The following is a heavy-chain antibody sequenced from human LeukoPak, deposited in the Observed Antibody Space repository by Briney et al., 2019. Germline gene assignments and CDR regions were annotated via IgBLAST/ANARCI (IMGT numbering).Heavy chain of an antibody. CDR3: ARDLNQYYDFWSIIGRFDY. V-gene: IGHV3-21*01. D-gene: IGHD3-3*01. J-gene: IGHJ4*02. Sequence: PGGSLRLSCTVSGFTLSTYSLNWVRRAPGKGLEWVSSISSSSSYIYHADSVKGRFTISRDNAKNSLYLQMNSLRAEDTAVYYCARDLNQYYDFWSIIGRFDYWGRGTLVTVSS. CDR1: GFTLSTYS. CDR2: ISSSSSYI.